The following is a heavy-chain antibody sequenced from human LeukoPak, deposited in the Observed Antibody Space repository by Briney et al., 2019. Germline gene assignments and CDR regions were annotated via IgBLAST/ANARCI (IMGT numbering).Heavy chain of an antibody. V-gene: IGHV1-2*06. CDR3: ARRLPEEELTHFDY. D-gene: IGHD1-26*01. CDR1: GYTFTGYY. Sequence: ASVKVSCKASGYTFTGYYTHWVRQAPGQGLEWMGRINPNSGGTNYAQKFQGRVTMTRDTSISTAYMELSRLRSDDTAVYYCARRLPEEELTHFDYWGQGTLVTVSS. J-gene: IGHJ4*02. CDR2: INPNSGGT.